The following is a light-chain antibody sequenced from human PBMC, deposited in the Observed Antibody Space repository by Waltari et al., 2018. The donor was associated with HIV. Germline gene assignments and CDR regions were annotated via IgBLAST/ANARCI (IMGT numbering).Light chain of an antibody. V-gene: IGKV4-1*01. CDR3: QQYYSVPPT. J-gene: IGKJ1*01. Sequence: DIGMTQSPDSLAVSLAARATINCKPSQTVLYTSNNINYLAWYQQKPGQPPKLLIYWASTRESGVPDRFSGSGSGTDFTLTISSLQAEDVAVYFCQQYYSVPPTFGQGTKVEIK. CDR1: QTVLYTSNNINY. CDR2: WAS.